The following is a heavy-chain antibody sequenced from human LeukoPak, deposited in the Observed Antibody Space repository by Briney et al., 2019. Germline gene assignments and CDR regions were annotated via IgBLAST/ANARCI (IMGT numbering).Heavy chain of an antibody. CDR3: AKCRSSSSLYFDY. J-gene: IGHJ4*02. V-gene: IGHV3-23*01. Sequence: PGGSLRLSCAASGATFSSYAMSWVRQAPGKGLEWVSAISGSGGSTYYADSVKGRFTISRDNSKNTLYLQMNSLRAEDTAVYYCAKCRSSSSLYFDYWGQGTLVTVSS. CDR1: GATFSSYA. CDR2: ISGSGGST. D-gene: IGHD6-6*01.